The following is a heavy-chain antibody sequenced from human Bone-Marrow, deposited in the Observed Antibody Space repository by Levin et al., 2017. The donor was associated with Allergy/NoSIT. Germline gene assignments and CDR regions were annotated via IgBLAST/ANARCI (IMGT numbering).Heavy chain of an antibody. CDR1: AFTFTRSA. CDR3: PKESPMSGNFYFDY. V-gene: IGHV3-23*01. J-gene: IGHJ4*02. Sequence: GESLKISCAASAFTFTRSAMSWVRQAPGKGLEWVSSISSFGTSTYYADSVKGRFAISRDNSKNTLYLQMNNLGSEVSALYYFPKESPMSGNFYFDYWGQGTLVTVSS. D-gene: IGHD1-26*01. CDR2: ISSFGTST.